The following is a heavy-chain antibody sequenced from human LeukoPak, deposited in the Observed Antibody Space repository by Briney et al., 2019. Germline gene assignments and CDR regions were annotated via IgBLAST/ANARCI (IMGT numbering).Heavy chain of an antibody. J-gene: IGHJ6*02. CDR1: GGSISSSSYY. D-gene: IGHD1-1*01. Sequence: SETLSLTCTVSGGSISSSSYYWGWIRQPPGKGLEWIGSIYYSGSTYYNPSLKSRVTISVDTSKNQFSLKLSSVTAADTAVYYGAPYNWNDFIMDVWGQGTTVTVSS. CDR3: APYNWNDFIMDV. CDR2: IYYSGST. V-gene: IGHV4-39*01.